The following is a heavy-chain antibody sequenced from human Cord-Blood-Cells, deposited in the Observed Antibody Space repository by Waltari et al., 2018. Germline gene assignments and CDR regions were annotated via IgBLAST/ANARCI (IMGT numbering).Heavy chain of an antibody. CDR2: INPNSVGT. Sequence: QVQLVQSGAEVKKPGASVKVSCKASGYTFTGYYMHWVRQAPGQGLEWMGRINPNSVGTNYAQKFQGRVTMTRDTSISTAYMELSRLRSDDTAVYYCAITGYSSSWYAFDIWGQGTMVTVSS. J-gene: IGHJ3*02. V-gene: IGHV1-2*06. CDR1: GYTFTGYY. D-gene: IGHD6-13*01. CDR3: AITGYSSSWYAFDI.